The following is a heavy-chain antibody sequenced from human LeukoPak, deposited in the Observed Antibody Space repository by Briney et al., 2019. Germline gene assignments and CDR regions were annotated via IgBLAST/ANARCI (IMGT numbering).Heavy chain of an antibody. Sequence: GGSLRLFYAACGLTDSSNCMSWVRQAPGKGLEWVSAISLSGDITYYADSVKGRFTISRDNYKNTVTLQVSSLRVEDTAVYYCAKDDAWGRFQHWSQGTQVSVSS. CDR3: AKDDAWGRFQH. CDR2: ISLSGDIT. V-gene: IGHV3-23*01. CDR1: GLTDSSNC. D-gene: IGHD3-16*01. J-gene: IGHJ1*01.